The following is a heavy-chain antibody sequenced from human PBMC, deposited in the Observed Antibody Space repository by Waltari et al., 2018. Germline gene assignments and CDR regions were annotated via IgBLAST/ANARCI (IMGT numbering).Heavy chain of an antibody. J-gene: IGHJ3*02. Sequence: QVQLQQWGAGLFKPPETLSPPCAVYGGSFSGYYWSWIRHPPGKGLEWIGEMKHRGSPNYNPSRNSRVTRSVDTSKNQFPRKLSSVTAADTAVYYCARGVRYYDILTGPQAAFDIWGQGTMVTVSS. CDR2: MKHRGSP. CDR3: ARGVRYYDILTGPQAAFDI. CDR1: GGSFSGYY. V-gene: IGHV4-34*01. D-gene: IGHD3-9*01.